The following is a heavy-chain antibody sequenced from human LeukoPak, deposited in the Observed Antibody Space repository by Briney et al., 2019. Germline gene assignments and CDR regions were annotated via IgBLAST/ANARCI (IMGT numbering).Heavy chain of an antibody. CDR3: ARGCGYSKGTYYFDY. CDR2: ISGSGGST. V-gene: IGHV3-23*01. J-gene: IGHJ4*02. CDR1: GFTLSNAW. Sequence: PGGSLRLSCAASGFTLSNAWMNWVRQAPGKGLEWVSAISGSGGSTYYPDSVKGRFTISRDNSKNTLYLQMNSLRAGDTAVYYCARGCGYSKGTYYFDYWGQGTLVTVSS. D-gene: IGHD6-13*01.